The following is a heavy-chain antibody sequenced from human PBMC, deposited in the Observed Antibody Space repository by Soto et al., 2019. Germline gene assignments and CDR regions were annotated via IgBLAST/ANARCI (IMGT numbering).Heavy chain of an antibody. V-gene: IGHV2-5*02. Sequence: QITLKESGPTLVKPTQTLTLTCTFSGFSLSTSGVGVGWIRQPPGKALECLAFIHWDDDKRYSPSLKSRLTITKDTSKSQVVLTMTNMDPVDTATYYCAHITYNNFWSGYPGFDYWGQETLVTVSS. J-gene: IGHJ4*02. CDR1: GFSLSTSGVG. CDR3: AHITYNNFWSGYPGFDY. D-gene: IGHD3-3*01. CDR2: IHWDDDK.